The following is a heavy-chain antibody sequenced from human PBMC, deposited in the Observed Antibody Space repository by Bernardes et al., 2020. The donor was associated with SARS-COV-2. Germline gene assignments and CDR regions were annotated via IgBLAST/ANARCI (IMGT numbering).Heavy chain of an antibody. D-gene: IGHD3-3*01. CDR1: GFTFSSYA. Sequence: GGSLRLSCAASGFTFSSYAMSWVRQAPGKGLEWVSAISGSGGSTYYADSVKGRFTISRDNSKNTLYLQMNSLRAEDTAVYYCAKVPNYDFWSGYSPGGGGLRGDYHYYGMDVWGQGTTVTVSS. V-gene: IGHV3-23*01. CDR3: AKVPNYDFWSGYSPGGGGLRGDYHYYGMDV. CDR2: ISGSGGST. J-gene: IGHJ6*02.